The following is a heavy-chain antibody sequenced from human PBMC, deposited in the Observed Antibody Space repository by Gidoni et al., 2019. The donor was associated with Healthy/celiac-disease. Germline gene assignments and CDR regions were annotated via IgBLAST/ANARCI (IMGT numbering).Heavy chain of an antibody. CDR3: ARAPLTGYCSGGSCYFLGFDY. CDR2: IYYSGST. D-gene: IGHD2-15*01. CDR1: GASISSGASS. J-gene: IGHJ4*02. Sequence: QVQLQESGPGLGKPSQTLSLTCTVSGASISSGASSGSWIRQPPGKGLEWIGYIYYSGSTYYNPSLKSRVTISVDTSKNQFSLKLSSVTAADTAVYYCARAPLTGYCSGGSCYFLGFDYWGQGTLVTVSS. V-gene: IGHV4-30-4*01.